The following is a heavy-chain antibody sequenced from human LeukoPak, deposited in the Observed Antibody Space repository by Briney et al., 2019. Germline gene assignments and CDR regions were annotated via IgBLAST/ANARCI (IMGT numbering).Heavy chain of an antibody. V-gene: IGHV3-30-3*01. CDR3: ARNSNTMVRGEDWFDP. J-gene: IGHJ5*02. D-gene: IGHD3-10*01. CDR2: ISYDGSNK. Sequence: GGSLRLSCAASGFTFSSYAMHWVRQAPGKGLEWVAVISYDGSNKYYADSVKGRFTISRDNSKNTLYLQMNGLRAEDTAVYYCARNSNTMVRGEDWFDPWGQGTLVTVSS. CDR1: GFTFSSYA.